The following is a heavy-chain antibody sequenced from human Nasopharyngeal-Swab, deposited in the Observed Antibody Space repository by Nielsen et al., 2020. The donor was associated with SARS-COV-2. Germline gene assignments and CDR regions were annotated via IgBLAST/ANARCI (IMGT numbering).Heavy chain of an antibody. CDR3: ARHIVDCSGGSCYDYMDV. CDR1: GYSFTSYW. CDR2: IDPSDSYT. D-gene: IGHD2-15*01. J-gene: IGHJ6*03. Sequence: GESLKISCEGSGYSFTSYWISWVRQMPGKGLEWIGRIDPSDSYTNYSPSFQGHVTISADKSISTAYLQWSSLKASDTAMYYCARHIVDCSGGSCYDYMDVWGKGTTVTVSS. V-gene: IGHV5-10-1*01.